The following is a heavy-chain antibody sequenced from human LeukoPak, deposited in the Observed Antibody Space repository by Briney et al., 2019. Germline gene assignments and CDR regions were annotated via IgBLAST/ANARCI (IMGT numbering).Heavy chain of an antibody. V-gene: IGHV3-21*01. CDR2: ISSSSSYI. D-gene: IGHD6-6*01. J-gene: IGHJ6*03. CDR3: ARAAYSSSSVHYYYYMDV. CDR1: GFTFSSYW. Sequence: GGSLRLSCAASGFTFSSYWMHWVRQAPGKGLVWVSSISSSSSYIYYADSVKGRFTISRDNAKNSLYLQMNSLRAEDTAVYYCARAAYSSSSVHYYYYMDVWGKGTTVTVSS.